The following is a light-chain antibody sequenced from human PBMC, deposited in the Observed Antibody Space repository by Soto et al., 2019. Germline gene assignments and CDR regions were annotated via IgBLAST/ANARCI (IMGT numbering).Light chain of an antibody. J-gene: IGKJ4*01. CDR1: QSLLHRNGNNY. CDR3: RQALPAPLS. Sequence: DIVMTQSPLSLPVTPGEPASISCRSSQSLLHRNGNNYLDWFLQKPGQSPQLLIYMGSNRASGVPDRFSRSGSGTDFTLKISRVEADDVGIYYCRQALPAPLSFGGGTKLEI. V-gene: IGKV2-28*01. CDR2: MGS.